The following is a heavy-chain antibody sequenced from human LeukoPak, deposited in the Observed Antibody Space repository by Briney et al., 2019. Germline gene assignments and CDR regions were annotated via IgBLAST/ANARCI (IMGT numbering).Heavy chain of an antibody. Sequence: GGSLRLSCAASGITFSSYWMSWVRQAPGKGLEWVANIRQDGSEKYYVDSVKGRFTISRDNAKNSLYLQMNSLRAEDTAVYYCAREGDSGYDLDYWGQGTLVTVSS. CDR2: IRQDGSEK. J-gene: IGHJ4*02. D-gene: IGHD5-12*01. CDR3: AREGDSGYDLDY. CDR1: GITFSSYW. V-gene: IGHV3-7*01.